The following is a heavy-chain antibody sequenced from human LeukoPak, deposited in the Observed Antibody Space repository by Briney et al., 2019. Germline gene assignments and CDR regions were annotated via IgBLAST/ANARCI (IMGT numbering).Heavy chain of an antibody. V-gene: IGHV3-33*01. Sequence: PGGSLRLSCAASGFTFSSYGMHWVRQAPGKGLEWVTVIWYDGSNKFYADSVKGRFTISRDNSKNTLYLQMNSLRAEDTAVYYCARDRGLSMVRGAIIKSGYLDYWGQGTLVTLSS. CDR2: IWYDGSNK. CDR3: ARDRGLSMVRGAIIKSGYLDY. D-gene: IGHD3-10*01. J-gene: IGHJ4*02. CDR1: GFTFSSYG.